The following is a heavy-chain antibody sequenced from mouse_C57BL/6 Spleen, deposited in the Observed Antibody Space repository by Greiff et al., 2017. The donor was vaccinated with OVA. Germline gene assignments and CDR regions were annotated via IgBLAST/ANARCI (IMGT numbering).Heavy chain of an antibody. D-gene: IGHD1-1*01. Sequence: QVQLQQPGAELVKPGASVKLSCKASGYTFTSYWMHWVKQRPGQGLEWIGMIHPNSGSTNYNEKFKSKATLTVDKSSSTAYMQLSSLTSEDSAVYYCARSYYYGSSYFDYWGQVTTLTVSS. CDR2: IHPNSGST. V-gene: IGHV1-64*01. CDR1: GYTFTSYW. CDR3: ARSYYYGSSYFDY. J-gene: IGHJ2*01.